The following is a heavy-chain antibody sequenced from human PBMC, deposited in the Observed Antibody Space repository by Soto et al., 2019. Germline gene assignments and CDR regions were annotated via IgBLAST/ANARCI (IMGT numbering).Heavy chain of an antibody. CDR3: ARGRPRIAVAGTHDY. D-gene: IGHD6-19*01. Sequence: VASVKVSCKASGYTFTSYAMHWVRQAPGQGLEWMGWINAGNGNTKYSQKFQGRVTITRDTSASTAYMELSSLRSEDTAVYYCARGRPRIAVAGTHDYWGQGTLVTVS. CDR1: GYTFTSYA. J-gene: IGHJ4*02. CDR2: INAGNGNT. V-gene: IGHV1-3*01.